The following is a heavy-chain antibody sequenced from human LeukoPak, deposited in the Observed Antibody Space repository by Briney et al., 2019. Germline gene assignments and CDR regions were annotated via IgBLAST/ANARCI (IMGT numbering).Heavy chain of an antibody. CDR2: ISGSGGST. CDR1: GFTFSSYA. Sequence: GGSLRLSCAASGFTFSSYAMSWVRQAPGKGLEWVSAISGSGGSTYYADSVKGRFTISRDNSKNTLYLQMNSLRAEDTAVYYCARGVFPGPYYGMDVWGQGTSVTVSS. V-gene: IGHV3-23*01. CDR3: ARGVFPGPYYGMDV. J-gene: IGHJ6*02.